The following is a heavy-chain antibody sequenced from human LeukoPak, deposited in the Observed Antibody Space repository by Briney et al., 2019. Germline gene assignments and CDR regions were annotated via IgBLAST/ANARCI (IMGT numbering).Heavy chain of an antibody. Sequence: AGGSLRLSCAASGFTFSSYWMSWVRQAPGKGLEWVSSISSSSSYIYYADSVKGRFTISRDNAKNSLYLQMNSLRAEDTAVYYCARATVVAEVFDCWGQGTLVTVSS. CDR2: ISSSSSYI. V-gene: IGHV3-21*01. CDR1: GFTFSSYW. D-gene: IGHD2-15*01. J-gene: IGHJ4*02. CDR3: ARATVVAEVFDC.